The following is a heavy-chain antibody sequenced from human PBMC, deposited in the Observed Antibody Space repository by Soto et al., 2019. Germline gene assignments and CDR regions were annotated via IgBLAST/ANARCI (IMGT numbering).Heavy chain of an antibody. J-gene: IGHJ4*02. D-gene: IGHD6-19*01. V-gene: IGHV3-23*01. Sequence: GGSLRLSCAASGFTFSNYAMSWVRQAPGKGLEWVSGISGSGGSTYYADSVKGRFTISRDNSENTLYLQMNSLRAEDTAVYYCAKGPRIRYSGGWYYFDYWGQGALVTVSS. CDR2: ISGSGGST. CDR3: AKGPRIRYSGGWYYFDY. CDR1: GFTFSNYA.